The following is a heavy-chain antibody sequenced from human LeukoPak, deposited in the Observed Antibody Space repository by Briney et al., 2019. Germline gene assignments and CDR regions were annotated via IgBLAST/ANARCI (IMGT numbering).Heavy chain of an antibody. V-gene: IGHV3-23*01. Sequence: GGSLRLSCVGSGITFSNYAMSWVRKAPGKGLDWFSAISGSGGSTYYADSVKGRFSISRDNPKNTPYLHMNSLRAEDTAVYYCAKEATGYSFSTSWGQGALVTVSS. CDR1: GITFSNYA. CDR3: AKEATGYSFSTS. CDR2: ISGSGGST. D-gene: IGHD1-26*01. J-gene: IGHJ5*02.